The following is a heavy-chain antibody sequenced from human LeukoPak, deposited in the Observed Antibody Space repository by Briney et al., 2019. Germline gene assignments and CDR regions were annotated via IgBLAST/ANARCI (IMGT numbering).Heavy chain of an antibody. Sequence: PSETLSLTCAVYGGSFSGYYWSWIGQPPGKGVEGIGEINHSGSTNYNPSLKIRVTISVDTSKNQFSLKLSSVTAADTAVYFCARAYYYMHVWGKGTTVTVSS. CDR1: GGSFSGYY. CDR3: ARAYYYMHV. J-gene: IGHJ6*03. CDR2: INHSGST. V-gene: IGHV4-34*01.